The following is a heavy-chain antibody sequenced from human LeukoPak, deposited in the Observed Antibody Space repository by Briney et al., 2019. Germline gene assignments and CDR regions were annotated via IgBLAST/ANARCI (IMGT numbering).Heavy chain of an antibody. CDR3: ARDGVYGDYNAFDI. CDR2: IIPILGIA. D-gene: IGHD4-17*01. J-gene: IGHJ3*02. CDR1: GGTFSIYA. Sequence: ASVTVSCKASGGTFSIYAISWVRQAPGQGLEWMGRIIPILGIANYAQKFQGRVTITADKSTSTAYMELSSLRSEDTAVYYCARDGVYGDYNAFDIWGQGTMVTVSS. V-gene: IGHV1-69*04.